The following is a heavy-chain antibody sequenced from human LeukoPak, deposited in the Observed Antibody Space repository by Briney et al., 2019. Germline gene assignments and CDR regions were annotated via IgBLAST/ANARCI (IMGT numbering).Heavy chain of an antibody. CDR1: GFTFSSYW. Sequence: GGSLRLSCAASGFTFSSYWMHWVRHAPGKGLVWVSRINSDESSMNYADSVKGRFTISRDNAKNTLYLQMNFLRAEDTAVYYCARGKSGYYGNDYWGQGTLVTVSS. CDR2: INSDESSM. J-gene: IGHJ4*02. D-gene: IGHD5-12*01. V-gene: IGHV3-74*01. CDR3: ARGKSGYYGNDY.